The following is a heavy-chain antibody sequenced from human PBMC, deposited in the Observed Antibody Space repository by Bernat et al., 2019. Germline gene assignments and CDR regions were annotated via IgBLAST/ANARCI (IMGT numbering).Heavy chain of an antibody. V-gene: IGHV3-53*05. J-gene: IGHJ3*02. CDR3: ARDSSPTTVTTFGDALDI. CDR1: GIIVSSNY. CDR2: IYSGGMT. D-gene: IGHD3-16*01. Sequence: EVQLVETGGDLIQPGGSLRLSCAASGIIVSSNYMSWIRQAPGKRLEWVSVIYSGGMTHYADSVKGRFTISRDNTKNTLYLQMNSLRVDDTAVYYCARDSSPTTVTTFGDALDIWGQGTVVTVSS.